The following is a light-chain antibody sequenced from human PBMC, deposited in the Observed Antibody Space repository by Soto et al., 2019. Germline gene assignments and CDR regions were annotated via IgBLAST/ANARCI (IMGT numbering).Light chain of an antibody. CDR1: QGVSGY. CDR2: NAA. CDR3: QQSYSTPPYT. Sequence: DIQMTQSPSSLSASVGDRVTITCRASQGVSGYLHWYQVKPGKAPKLLIYNAASLQSGVPSRFSGSGYGTGFTRTISSLQPEDFATYYCQQSYSTPPYTFGQGTKLEI. J-gene: IGKJ2*01. V-gene: IGKV1-39*01.